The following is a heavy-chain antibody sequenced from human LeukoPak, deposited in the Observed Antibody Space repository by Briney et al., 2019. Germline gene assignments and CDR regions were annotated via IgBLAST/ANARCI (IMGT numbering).Heavy chain of an antibody. J-gene: IGHJ4*02. CDR1: GGSFSGYY. Sequence: PETLSLTCAVYGGSFSGYYWSWIRQPPGKGLEWIGEINHSGSTNYNPSLKSRVTISVDTSKNQFSLKLSSVTAADTAVYYCASWSSFYFDYWGQGTLVTVSS. D-gene: IGHD3-16*02. CDR3: ASWSSFYFDY. CDR2: INHSGST. V-gene: IGHV4-34*01.